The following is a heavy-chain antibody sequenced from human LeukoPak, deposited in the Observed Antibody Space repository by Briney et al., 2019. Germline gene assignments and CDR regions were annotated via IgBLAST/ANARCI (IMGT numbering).Heavy chain of an antibody. Sequence: GGSLRLSCAASGFTFGRHWMSWVRQAPGKGLEWVAHMNQGGSETTNVDSVKGRFTISRDNAKNSLYLQMNSLRAEDTAVYYCARGGGTYCGGDCYSNFIDYWGQGTLVTVSS. CDR3: ARGGGTYCGGDCYSNFIDY. CDR1: GFTFGRHW. CDR2: MNQGGSET. D-gene: IGHD2-21*02. J-gene: IGHJ4*02. V-gene: IGHV3-7*01.